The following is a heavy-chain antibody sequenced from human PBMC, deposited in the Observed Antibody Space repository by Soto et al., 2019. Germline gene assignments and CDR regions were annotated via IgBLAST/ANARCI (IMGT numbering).Heavy chain of an antibody. CDR1: GFTFSNYA. V-gene: IGHV3-23*01. CDR3: ARRSSSRYFDY. J-gene: IGHJ4*02. Sequence: GGSLRLSCAASGFTFSNYAMNWVRQAPGKGLEWVSVISGSGDSTYYADSVKGRFTISRDSSKNTLYLQMNSLRAEDTAVYYCARRSSSRYFDYWGQGTLVTVSS. D-gene: IGHD6-13*01. CDR2: ISGSGDST.